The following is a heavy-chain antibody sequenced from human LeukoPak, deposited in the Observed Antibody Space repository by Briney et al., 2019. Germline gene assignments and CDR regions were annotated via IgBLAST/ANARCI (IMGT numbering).Heavy chain of an antibody. D-gene: IGHD2-2*02. V-gene: IGHV1-2*02. CDR1: GYTFTGYY. J-gene: IGHJ5*02. Sequence: ASVKVSCKASGYTFTGYYMHWVRQAPGQGLEWMRWINPNSGGTNYAQKFQGRVTMTRDTSISTAYMELSRLRSDDTAVYYCARGGVVVPAAIRGVTEILNWFDPWGQGTLVTVSS. CDR2: INPNSGGT. CDR3: ARGGVVVPAAIRGVTEILNWFDP.